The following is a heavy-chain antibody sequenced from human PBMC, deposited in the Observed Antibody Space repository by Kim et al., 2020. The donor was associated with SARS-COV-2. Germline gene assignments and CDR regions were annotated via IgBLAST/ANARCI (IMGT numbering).Heavy chain of an antibody. D-gene: IGHD3-10*01. V-gene: IGHV4-34*01. J-gene: IGHJ4*02. CDR3: ASAVVRGVIPVAY. Sequence: SETLSLTCAVYGGSFSGYYWSWIRQPPGKGLEWIGEINHSGSTNYNPSLKSRVTISVDTSKNQFSLKLSSVTAADTAVYYCASAVVRGVIPVAYWGQGTLVTVSS. CDR2: INHSGST. CDR1: GGSFSGYY.